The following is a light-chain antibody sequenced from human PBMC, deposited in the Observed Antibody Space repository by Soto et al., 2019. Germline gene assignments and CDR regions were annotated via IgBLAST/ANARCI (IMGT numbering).Light chain of an antibody. J-gene: IGLJ1*01. CDR3: SSFTGTTTLDV. V-gene: IGLV2-14*03. CDR2: GVS. CDR1: SSDVGAYKY. Sequence: QSVRTQPASVSGSPGQSITISCTGTSSDVGAYKYVSWYQQHPGKVPKLIIYGVSNRPSGVSNRFSGSKSGNTAFLTISGLQPEDEADYYCSSFTGTTTLDVFGTGTKVTVL.